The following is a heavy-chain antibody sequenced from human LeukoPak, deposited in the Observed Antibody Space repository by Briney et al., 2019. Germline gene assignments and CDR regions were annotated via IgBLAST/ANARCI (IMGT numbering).Heavy chain of an antibody. CDR1: GYSISSGYY. CDR3: ARDTNYYYMDV. J-gene: IGHJ6*03. D-gene: IGHD1-1*01. Sequence: SETLSLTCTVSGYSISSGYYWVWIRQPPGKGLEWIGSIYHSGSTYYNPSLKSRVTISVDTSKNQFSLKLSSVTAADTAVYYCARDTNYYYMDVWGKGTTVTVSS. CDR2: IYHSGST. V-gene: IGHV4-38-2*02.